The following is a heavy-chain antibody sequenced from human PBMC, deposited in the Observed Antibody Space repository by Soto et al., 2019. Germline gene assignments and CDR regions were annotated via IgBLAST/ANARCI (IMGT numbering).Heavy chain of an antibody. CDR1: GFTFSSYW. J-gene: IGHJ3*02. V-gene: IGHV3-74*01. CDR3: ARDGGAFDI. CDR2: INTDGRSP. D-gene: IGHD3-3*01. Sequence: EVQLVESGGGLVQPGGSLRLSCVASGFTFSSYWMHWVRQAPGKGLVWVSHINTDGRSPTYADSVKGRFTISRDNAKNTLYLQMDTLRAEDTAVYYCARDGGAFDIWGQGTTFTVSS.